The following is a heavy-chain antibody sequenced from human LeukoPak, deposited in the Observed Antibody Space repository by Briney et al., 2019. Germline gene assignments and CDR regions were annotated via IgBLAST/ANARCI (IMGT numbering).Heavy chain of an antibody. J-gene: IGHJ6*03. CDR2: ITSTGSYT. Sequence: GGSLRLSCAASGFTFSSYNMNWVRQAPGKGLEWVSSITSTGSYTFYADSVKGQFTISRDNAKNSLYLQMNSLRAEDTAIYYCARDPYSGSYGDSYYYYMDVWGKGTTVTISS. V-gene: IGHV3-21*01. CDR3: ARDPYSGSYGDSYYYYMDV. CDR1: GFTFSSYN. D-gene: IGHD1-26*01.